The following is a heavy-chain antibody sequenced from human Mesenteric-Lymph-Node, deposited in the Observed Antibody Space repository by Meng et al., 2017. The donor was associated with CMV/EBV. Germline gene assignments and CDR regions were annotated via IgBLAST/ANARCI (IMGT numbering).Heavy chain of an antibody. CDR1: GFTFSSYS. J-gene: IGHJ6*02. Sequence: GESLKISCAASGFTFSSYSMNWVRQAPGKGLEWVSSISSSSSYIYYADSVKGRFTISRDNAKNSLYLQMNSLRAEDTAVYYCARDNRITIFGVVTDYYYYGMDVWGQGTTVTVSS. D-gene: IGHD3-3*01. CDR2: ISSSSSYI. CDR3: ARDNRITIFGVVTDYYYYGMDV. V-gene: IGHV3-21*01.